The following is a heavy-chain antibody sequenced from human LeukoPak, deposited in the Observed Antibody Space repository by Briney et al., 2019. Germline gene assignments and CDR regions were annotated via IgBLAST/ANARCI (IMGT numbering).Heavy chain of an antibody. CDR3: ARVLGYSGSYYGPFDI. V-gene: IGHV3-23*01. D-gene: IGHD1-26*01. J-gene: IGHJ3*02. CDR1: GFTFSSYA. Sequence: GGSLRLSCAASGFTFSSYAMSWVRQAPGKGLEWVSAISGSGGSTYYADSVKGRFTISRDNSKNTLYLQMGSLRAEDMAVYYCARVLGYSGSYYGPFDIWGQGTMVTVSS. CDR2: ISGSGGST.